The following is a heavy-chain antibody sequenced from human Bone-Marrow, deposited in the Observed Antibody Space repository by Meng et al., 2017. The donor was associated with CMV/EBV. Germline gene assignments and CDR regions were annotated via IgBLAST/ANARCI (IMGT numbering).Heavy chain of an antibody. CDR2: ISSSSSYI. V-gene: IGHV3-21*01. CDR3: ASVPVDTAMVRGYYYGMDV. CDR1: GFTFSSYS. Sequence: GESLKISCAASGFTFSSYSMNWVRQAPGKGLEWVSSISSSSSYIYYADSVKGRFTISRDNAKNSLYLQMNSLRAEDTAVYYCASVPVDTAMVRGYYYGMDVWGQGNTVTVSS. D-gene: IGHD5-18*01. J-gene: IGHJ6*02.